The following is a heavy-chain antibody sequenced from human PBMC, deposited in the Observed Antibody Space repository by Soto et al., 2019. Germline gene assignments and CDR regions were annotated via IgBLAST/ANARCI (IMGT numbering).Heavy chain of an antibody. Sequence: EVPLVESGGGLVQTGGSLRLSCAASGFTASSNYMSWLRQAPGKGLEWVSVIYSGGSTYYADSVKGRLTISRHNSKNTLYLQINSLRAEDTAVYYCSRGDGDYYQVFVYWCQGTLVTVSS. CDR2: IYSGGST. CDR3: SRGDGDYYQVFVY. J-gene: IGHJ4*02. CDR1: GFTASSNY. D-gene: IGHD4-17*01. V-gene: IGHV3-53*04.